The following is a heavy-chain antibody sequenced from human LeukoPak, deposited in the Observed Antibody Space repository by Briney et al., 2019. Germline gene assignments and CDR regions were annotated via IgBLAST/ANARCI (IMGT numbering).Heavy chain of an antibody. V-gene: IGHV3-23*01. J-gene: IGHJ6*03. CDR3: ASRYSSGWYVPGGYYYYMDV. D-gene: IGHD6-19*01. CDR1: GFTFSSYA. Sequence: PGGSLRLSCAASGFTFSSYAMSWVRQAPGKGLEWVSAISGSGGSTYYADSVKGRFTISRDNSKNTLYLQMNSLRAEDTAVYYCASRYSSGWYVPGGYYYYMDVWGKGTTVTVSS. CDR2: ISGSGGST.